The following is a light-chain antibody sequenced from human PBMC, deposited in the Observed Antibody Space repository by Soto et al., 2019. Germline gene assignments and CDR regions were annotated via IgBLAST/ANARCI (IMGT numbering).Light chain of an antibody. J-gene: IGKJ4*01. CDR2: DAS. CDR1: QDISNY. V-gene: IGKV1-33*01. CDR3: QQYDNLPLT. Sequence: DIPMTQSPSSLSASVGDRVTITCQASQDISNYLNWYQQKPGKAPKLLIYDASNLEKGVPSRLSGSRSGTDFTFTISSLQPEDIAESYCQQYDNLPLTFGGGTKVEIK.